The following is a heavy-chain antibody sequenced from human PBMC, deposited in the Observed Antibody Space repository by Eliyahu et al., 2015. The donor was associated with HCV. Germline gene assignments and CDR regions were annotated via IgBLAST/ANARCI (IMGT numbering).Heavy chain of an antibody. Sequence: EVQLLESGGGVVQPXGSXRLSCAXSGFTFYXXXIIWVRQAPGXGLEWVSGISGNGGRTYYADSVKGRFTLSRDNSKNTVYLQMNTLRADDTAVYYCGRQTEGEQWLGGGAFDIWGQGTMVTVPS. CDR2: ISGNGGRT. V-gene: IGHV3-23*01. CDR1: GFTFYXXX. CDR3: GRQTEGEQWLGGGAFDI. D-gene: IGHD6-19*01. J-gene: IGHJ3*02.